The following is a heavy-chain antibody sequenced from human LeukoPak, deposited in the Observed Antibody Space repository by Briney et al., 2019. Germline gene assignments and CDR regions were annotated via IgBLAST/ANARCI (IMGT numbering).Heavy chain of an antibody. V-gene: IGHV3-21*01. D-gene: IGHD5-12*01. CDR2: ITSSSSYI. CDR1: GFTFSSYS. CDR3: AKDRPTRGYYHMDV. Sequence: PGGSLRLSCAASGFTFSSYSMNWVRQAPGKGLEWVSSITSSSSYIYYADSVKGRFTISRDNAKNSLYLQMNSLRVEDTAVYYCAKDRPTRGYYHMDVWGKGTTVTISS. J-gene: IGHJ6*03.